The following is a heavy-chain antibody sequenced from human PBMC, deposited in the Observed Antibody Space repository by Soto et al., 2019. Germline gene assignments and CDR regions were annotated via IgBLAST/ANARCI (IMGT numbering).Heavy chain of an antibody. J-gene: IGHJ4*02. V-gene: IGHV3-9*01. CDR1: GFTFDDYA. CDR3: ARSIEPTPPDFDY. CDR2: ISWNSGSI. D-gene: IGHD2-15*01. Sequence: EVQLVESGGGLVQPGRSLRLSCAASGFTFDDYAMHWVRQAPGKGLEWVSGISWNSGSIGYADSVKGRFTISRDNAKNSLYLQMNSLRAEDTALYYCARSIEPTPPDFDYWGQGTLVTVSS.